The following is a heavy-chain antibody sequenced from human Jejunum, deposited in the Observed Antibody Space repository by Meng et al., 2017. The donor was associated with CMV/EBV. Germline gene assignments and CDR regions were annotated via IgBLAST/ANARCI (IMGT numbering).Heavy chain of an antibody. CDR3: ASCSTNCLRPFDY. D-gene: IGHD2-2*01. Sequence: SGFTFSSYWMNWVRQAPGKGLEWVANIKQDGGETYYVDSVKGRFTISRDNAKNSLYLQMNSLRAEDTAVYYCASCSTNCLRPFDYWGQGTRGTVSS. V-gene: IGHV3-7*01. CDR2: IKQDGGET. CDR1: GFTFSSYW. J-gene: IGHJ4*02.